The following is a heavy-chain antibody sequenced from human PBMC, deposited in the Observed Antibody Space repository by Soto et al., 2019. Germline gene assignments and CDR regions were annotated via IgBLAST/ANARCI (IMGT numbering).Heavy chain of an antibody. D-gene: IGHD1-26*01. CDR2: INPNSGGT. J-gene: IGHJ5*02. CDR3: ARAGRRVLPLGLDP. V-gene: IGHV1-2*04. Sequence: ASVKVSCKASVYTFTGYYMHWVRQAPGQGLEWMGWINPNSGGTNYAQRFQGWVTMTRDTSISTAYMELSRLRSDDTAVYYCARAGRRVLPLGLDPWGQGTLVTVSS. CDR1: VYTFTGYY.